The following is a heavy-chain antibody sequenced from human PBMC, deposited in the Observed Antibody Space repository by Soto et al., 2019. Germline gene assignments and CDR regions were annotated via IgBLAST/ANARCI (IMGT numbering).Heavy chain of an antibody. J-gene: IGHJ6*02. V-gene: IGHV3-30*18. CDR1: GFTFSNYG. CDR3: AKVTGYCSSSSCRRDYYYYYGMDV. CDR2: ISYDGSDK. D-gene: IGHD2-2*01. Sequence: GGSLRLSCAASGFTFSNYGMHWVRQAPGKGLEWVAVISYDGSDKYYADSVRGRFSISRDNSKNTLYLQMNSLRAEDTAVYYCAKVTGYCSSSSCRRDYYYYYGMDVWGQGTTVTVSS.